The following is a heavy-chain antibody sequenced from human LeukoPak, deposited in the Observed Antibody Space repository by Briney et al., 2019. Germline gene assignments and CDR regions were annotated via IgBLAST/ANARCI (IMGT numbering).Heavy chain of an antibody. V-gene: IGHV4-59*08. D-gene: IGHD3-9*01. J-gene: IGHJ6*02. CDR2: VYYTGST. Sequence: SETLSLTCTVSGGAISSYYWSWIRQPPGKGLEWLGYVYYTGSTNYNPSLKSRVTISVDTSKNQFSLKLSSVTAADTAVYYCARHFERAYYYYYGMDVWGQGTTVTVSS. CDR3: ARHFERAYYYYYGMDV. CDR1: GGAISSYY.